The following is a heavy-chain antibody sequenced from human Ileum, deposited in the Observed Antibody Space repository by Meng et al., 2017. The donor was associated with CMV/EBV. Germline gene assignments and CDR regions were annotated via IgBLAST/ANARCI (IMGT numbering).Heavy chain of an antibody. J-gene: IGHJ4*02. V-gene: IGHV4-61*01. CDR3: ARDDTSTWHRNFDL. CDR1: GGPVSDSRYY. D-gene: IGHD6-13*01. Sequence: ESLKISCSVSGGPVSDSRYYWSWIRQAPGRRLEWIGYIYYSGSTNHNPSLKSRVTVSLDKTKNQVSLRLTSVTAADTAVYYCARDDTSTWHRNFDLWGQGMLVPSPQ. CDR2: IYYSGST.